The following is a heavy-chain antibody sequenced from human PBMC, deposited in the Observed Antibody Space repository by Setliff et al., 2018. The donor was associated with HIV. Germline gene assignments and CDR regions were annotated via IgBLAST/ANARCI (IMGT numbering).Heavy chain of an antibody. CDR1: GGSISSTSYY. J-gene: IGHJ4*02. V-gene: IGHV4-39*01. CDR2: ISSSGNT. Sequence: SETLSLTCTVSGGSISSTSYYWGWIRQPPGTGLEWIGSISSSGNTYYNPSLKSRVTTSVDTPKNQFSLKLSSVTAADTAVYYCARHSPSDYWGQGPRSPSPQ. CDR3: ARHSPSDY.